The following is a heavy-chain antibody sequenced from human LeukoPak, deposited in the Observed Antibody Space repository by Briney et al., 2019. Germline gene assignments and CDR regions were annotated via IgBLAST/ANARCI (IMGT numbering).Heavy chain of an antibody. CDR3: GMDGSAVWGSYHY. D-gene: IGHD3-16*02. Sequence: ASVKVSCKASGYTFTSYDINWVRQATGQGLEWMGWMNPNSGNTGYAQKFQGRVTMTRNTSISTAYMELSSLRSEDTAVYYCGMDGSAVWGSYHYWGQGTLVTVSS. CDR1: GYTFTSYD. J-gene: IGHJ4*02. V-gene: IGHV1-8*01. CDR2: MNPNSGNT.